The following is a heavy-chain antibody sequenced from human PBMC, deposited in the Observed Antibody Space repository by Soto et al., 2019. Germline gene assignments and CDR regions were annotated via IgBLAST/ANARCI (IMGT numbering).Heavy chain of an antibody. Sequence: PGGSLRLSCAASGFPFSAYAMTWVRQAPGKGLEWVSVISGSGDATYYADSVKGRFTISRDNSKNTLFLQMNSLRAEDTAVYYCAKARAQYYDFWSGYPVDYWGQGT. D-gene: IGHD3-3*01. CDR1: GFPFSAYA. CDR2: ISGSGDAT. V-gene: IGHV3-23*01. J-gene: IGHJ4*02. CDR3: AKARAQYYDFWSGYPVDY.